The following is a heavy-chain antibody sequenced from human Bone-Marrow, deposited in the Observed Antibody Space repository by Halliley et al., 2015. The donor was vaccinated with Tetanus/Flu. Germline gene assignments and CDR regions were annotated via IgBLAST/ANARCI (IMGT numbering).Heavy chain of an antibody. CDR2: ISDSGST. CDR3: ASERGNDDFSIWFDP. V-gene: IGHV4-59*01. Sequence: LRLSCTVSGASISSYSWSWIRQPPGKGLEWIGYISDSGSTDYSPSLKSRVTLSVDTSKNQFSLKLRSVTAADTAVYYCASERGNDDFSIWFDPWGQGTLVTVSS. D-gene: IGHD4-4*01. J-gene: IGHJ5*02. CDR1: GASISSYS.